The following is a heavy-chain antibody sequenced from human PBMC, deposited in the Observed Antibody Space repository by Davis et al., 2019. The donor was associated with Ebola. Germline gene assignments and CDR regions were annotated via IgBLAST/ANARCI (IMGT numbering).Heavy chain of an antibody. Sequence: GASLPLSCKGSGFSFTSYWITWVRQMPGKGLEWMGRIDPSDSYTNYNPSFQGHVTISADKSISTAYLQWSSLKASDTAVYYCARRPENLDEDIEESFTVEDMWGHGTMVTVSS. CDR3: ARRPENLDEDIEESFTVEDM. V-gene: IGHV5-10-1*01. D-gene: IGHD2/OR15-2a*01. CDR2: IDPSDSYT. CDR1: GFSFTSYW. J-gene: IGHJ3*02.